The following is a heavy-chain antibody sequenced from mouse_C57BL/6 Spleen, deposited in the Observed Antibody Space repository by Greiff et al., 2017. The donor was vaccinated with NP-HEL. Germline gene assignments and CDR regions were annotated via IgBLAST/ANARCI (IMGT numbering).Heavy chain of an antibody. V-gene: IGHV1-55*01. D-gene: IGHD4-1*01. Sequence: QVHVKQSGAELVKPGASVKMSCKASGYTFTSYWITWVKQRPGQGLEWIGDIYPGSGSTNYNEKFKSKATLTVDTSSSTAYMQLSSLTSEDSAVYYCARGTGTGYFDYWGQGTTLTVSS. J-gene: IGHJ2*01. CDR1: GYTFTSYW. CDR3: ARGTGTGYFDY. CDR2: IYPGSGST.